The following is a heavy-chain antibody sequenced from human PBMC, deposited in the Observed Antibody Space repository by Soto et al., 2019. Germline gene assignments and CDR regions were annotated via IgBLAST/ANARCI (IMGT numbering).Heavy chain of an antibody. J-gene: IGHJ5*01. CDR3: ARLGGFYQSLDS. CDR2: IYYTGTT. D-gene: IGHD3-22*01. CDR1: CVTISSYY. Sequence: SETLYLTCTVSCVTISSYYWSCIRQPPGKGLEWIGYIYYTGTTTYNPSIKSRVTISVDSSKNQFSLNLTSVSAADTAVYYCARLGGFYQSLDSWGQGTLVTVSS. V-gene: IGHV4-59*08.